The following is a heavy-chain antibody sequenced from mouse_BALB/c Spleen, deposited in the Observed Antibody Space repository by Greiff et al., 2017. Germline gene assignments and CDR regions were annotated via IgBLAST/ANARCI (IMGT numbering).Heavy chain of an antibody. CDR2: ISSGGST. V-gene: IGHV5-6-5*01. CDR3: AREGMDY. Sequence: DVKLVESGGGLVKPGGSLKLSCAASGFTFSSYAMSWVRQTPEKRLEWVASISSGGSTYYPDSVKGRFTISRDNARNILYLQMSSLRSEDTAMYYCAREGMDYWGQGTSVTVSS. J-gene: IGHJ4*01. CDR1: GFTFSSYA.